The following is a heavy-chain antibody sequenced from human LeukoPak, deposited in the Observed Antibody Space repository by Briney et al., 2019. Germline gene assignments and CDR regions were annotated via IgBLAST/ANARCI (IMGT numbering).Heavy chain of an antibody. J-gene: IGHJ4*02. CDR2: IYPGDSDT. V-gene: IGHV5-51*01. D-gene: IGHD5-18*01. Sequence: GESLKISCKGSGYSFTSYWIGWVRQMPGKGLEWMGIIYPGDSDTRYSPSFQGQVTISADKSISTAYLQWSSLKASDTAMYYRARLLGDSGGWEYYFDYGGRGPLVPVSS. CDR3: ARLLGDSGGWEYYFDY. CDR1: GYSFTSYW.